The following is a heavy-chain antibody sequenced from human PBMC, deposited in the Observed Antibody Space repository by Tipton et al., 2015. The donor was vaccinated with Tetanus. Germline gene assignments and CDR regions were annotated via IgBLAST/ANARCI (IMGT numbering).Heavy chain of an antibody. Sequence: TLSLTCTVSGGSISSSSSYWGWIRQPPGRGLEWIGAISYRGETHFNPSLGSRVSMSVDTSKNQFSVDLSSVTAADTAVYYCARDDYYDGRGLYYYGLDVWGQGTTVTVSS. CDR1: GGSISSSSSY. CDR2: ISYRGET. D-gene: IGHD3-22*01. V-gene: IGHV4-39*02. CDR3: ARDDYYDGRGLYYYGLDV. J-gene: IGHJ6*02.